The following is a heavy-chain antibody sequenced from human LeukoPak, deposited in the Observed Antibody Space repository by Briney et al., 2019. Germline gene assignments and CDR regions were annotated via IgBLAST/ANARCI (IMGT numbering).Heavy chain of an antibody. D-gene: IGHD5-24*01. Sequence: GGSLRLPCAASGFTFSSYAMHWVRQAPGKGLEWVAVISYDGSNKYYADSVKGRFTISRDNSKNTLYLQMNSLRAEDTAVYYCARDLRDGDAFDIWGQGTMVTVSS. CDR2: ISYDGSNK. CDR3: ARDLRDGDAFDI. J-gene: IGHJ3*02. V-gene: IGHV3-30*04. CDR1: GFTFSSYA.